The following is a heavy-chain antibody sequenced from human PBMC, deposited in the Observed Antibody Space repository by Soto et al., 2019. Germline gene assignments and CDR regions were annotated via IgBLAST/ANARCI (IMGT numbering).Heavy chain of an antibody. J-gene: IGHJ5*02. Sequence: PGGSLRLSCAASGFTFSSYAMSWVRQAPGKGLEWVSAISGSGGSTYYADSVKGRFTISRDNSKNTLYLQMNSLRAEDTAVYYCAKQFGELWSLNWFDPWGQGTLVTVSS. D-gene: IGHD3-10*01. CDR3: AKQFGELWSLNWFDP. V-gene: IGHV3-23*01. CDR1: GFTFSSYA. CDR2: ISGSGGST.